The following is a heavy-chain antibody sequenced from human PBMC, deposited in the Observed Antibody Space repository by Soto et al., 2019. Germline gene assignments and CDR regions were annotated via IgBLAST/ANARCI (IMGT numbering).Heavy chain of an antibody. V-gene: IGHV4-30-4*08. D-gene: IGHD3-22*01. CDR3: ARGSYDYDSNGYYHY. CDR2: IYYSGST. Sequence: SETLSLTCTVSGGSISSGGYYWSLIRQHPGKGLEWIGYIYYSGSTYYNPSLKSRVTISVDTSKNQFSLKLSSVTAADTAVYYCARGSYDYDSNGYYHYWGQGTLVTVSS. J-gene: IGHJ4*02. CDR1: GGSISSGGYY.